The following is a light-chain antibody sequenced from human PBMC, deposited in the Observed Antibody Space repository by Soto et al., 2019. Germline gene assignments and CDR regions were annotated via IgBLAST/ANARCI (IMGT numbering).Light chain of an antibody. CDR1: RSNIGRNY. V-gene: IGLV1-47*01. CDR2: RNN. J-gene: IGLJ3*02. CDR3: AAWDDSLNGRV. Sequence: QSVLTQPPSASGTPGQRVSISCSVSRSNIGRNYVYWYQQLPGTAPKLLIQRNNQRPSGVPDRFSGSKSGTSASLAISGLQSEDEADYYCAAWDDSLNGRVFGGGTQLTVL.